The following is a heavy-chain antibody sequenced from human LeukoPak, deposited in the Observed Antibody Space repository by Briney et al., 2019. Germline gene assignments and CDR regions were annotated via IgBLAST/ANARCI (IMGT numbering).Heavy chain of an antibody. CDR3: ARGMAEAYDYNWFDP. J-gene: IGHJ5*02. CDR2: IYTSGST. V-gene: IGHV4-4*07. Sequence: SETLSLTCTVSGGSISSYYWSWIRQPAGKGLEWIGRIYTSGSTNYNPSLKSRVTMSVDTSKNQFSLKLSSVTAADTAVYFCARGMAEAYDYNWFDPWGQGILVTVSS. D-gene: IGHD5-12*01. CDR1: GGSISSYY.